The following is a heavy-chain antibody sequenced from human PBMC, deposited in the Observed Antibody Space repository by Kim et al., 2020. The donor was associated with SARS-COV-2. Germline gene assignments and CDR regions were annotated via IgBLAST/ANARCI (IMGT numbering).Heavy chain of an antibody. CDR2: IYSGGST. Sequence: GGSLRLSCAASGFTVSSNYMSWVRQAPGKGLEWVSVIYSGGSTYYADSVKGRFTISRDNSKNTLYLQMNSLRAEDTAVYYCARDHYDILTGYYGYGMDVWGQGTTVTVSS. V-gene: IGHV3-66*01. CDR3: ARDHYDILTGYYGYGMDV. CDR1: GFTVSSNY. D-gene: IGHD3-9*01. J-gene: IGHJ6*02.